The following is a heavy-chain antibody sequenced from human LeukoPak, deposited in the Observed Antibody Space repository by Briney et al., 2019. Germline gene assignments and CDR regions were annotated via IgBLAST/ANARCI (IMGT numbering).Heavy chain of an antibody. Sequence: PSETLSLTCTVSGGSISSYYWSWIRQPPGKGLEWIGYIYYSGSTNYNPSLKSRVTISVDTSKNQFSLKLSSVTAADTAVYYCARAPMDDTTFDYWGQGTLVTVSS. V-gene: IGHV4-59*12. D-gene: IGHD3-10*01. CDR2: IYYSGST. J-gene: IGHJ4*02. CDR1: GGSISSYY. CDR3: ARAPMDDTTFDY.